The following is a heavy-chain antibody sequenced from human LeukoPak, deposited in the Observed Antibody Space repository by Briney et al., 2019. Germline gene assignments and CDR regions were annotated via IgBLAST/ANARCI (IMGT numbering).Heavy chain of an antibody. D-gene: IGHD4-17*01. Sequence: GASVKVSCKASGYTFTGYYMHWVRQAPGQGLEWMGWINPNSGGTNYAQKFQGRVTMTRDTSISTAYMELSRLRSDDTAVYYCARGYTTVTTVSWFDPWGQGTLVTVSS. V-gene: IGHV1-2*02. J-gene: IGHJ5*02. CDR1: GYTFTGYY. CDR3: ARGYTTVTTVSWFDP. CDR2: INPNSGGT.